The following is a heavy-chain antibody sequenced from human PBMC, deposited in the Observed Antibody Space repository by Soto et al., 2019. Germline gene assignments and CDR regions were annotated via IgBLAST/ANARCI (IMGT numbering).Heavy chain of an antibody. V-gene: IGHV2-5*02. CDR2: IYWDDDK. CDR1: GFSLTTSGVG. J-gene: IGHJ5*02. D-gene: IGHD4-17*01. CDR3: AHRTTTVTWWFDP. Sequence: QITLKESGPTLVKPTQTLTLTCTFTGFSLTTSGVGVGWIRQPPGKALEGLALIYWDDDKRCSPSLKSRLTITQDTSKNPVVLTMTNIVPADTATYFCAHRTTTVTWWFDPWGQGTLVTVSS.